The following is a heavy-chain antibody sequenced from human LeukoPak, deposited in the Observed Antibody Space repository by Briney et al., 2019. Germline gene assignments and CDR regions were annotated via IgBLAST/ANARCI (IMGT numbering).Heavy chain of an antibody. D-gene: IGHD2-2*02. J-gene: IGHJ5*02. CDR3: ALGIVVVPAAIKGGNWFDP. V-gene: IGHV1-2*02. CDR2: INPNSGGT. Sequence: ASVKVSCKASGYTFTGYYMHWVGQAPGQGLEWMGWINPNSGGTNYAQKFQGRVTMTRDTSISTAYMELSRLRSDDTAVYYCALGIVVVPAAIKGGNWFDPWGQGTLVTVSS. CDR1: GYTFTGYY.